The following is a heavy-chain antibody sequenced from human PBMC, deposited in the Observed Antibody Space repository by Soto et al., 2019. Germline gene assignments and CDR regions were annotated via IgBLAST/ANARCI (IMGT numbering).Heavy chain of an antibody. V-gene: IGHV3-23*01. CDR2: ISGSGGST. J-gene: IGHJ4*02. Sequence: EVQLLESGGGLVQPGGSLRLSCAASGFTFSSYAMSWVRQAPGKGLEWVSAISGSGGSTYYADSVKGRFTISRDNSKNTLYLQRNSLRAEDTAVYYCAKDPYYYGSGRRFDYWGQGTLVTVSS. CDR1: GFTFSSYA. D-gene: IGHD3-10*01. CDR3: AKDPYYYGSGRRFDY.